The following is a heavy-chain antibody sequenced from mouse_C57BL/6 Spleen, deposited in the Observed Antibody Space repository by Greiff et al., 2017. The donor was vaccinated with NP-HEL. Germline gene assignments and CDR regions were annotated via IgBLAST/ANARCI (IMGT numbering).Heavy chain of an antibody. CDR2: IDPSDSYT. CDR3: ARRIYYDYDGDAMDY. Sequence: QVQLKQPGAELVMPGASVKLSCKASGYTFTSYWMHWVKQRPGQGLEWIGEIDPSDSYTNYNQKFKGKSTLTVDKSSSTAYMQLSSLTSEDSAVYYCARRIYYDYDGDAMDYWGQGTSVTVSS. D-gene: IGHD2-4*01. J-gene: IGHJ4*01. CDR1: GYTFTSYW. V-gene: IGHV1-69*01.